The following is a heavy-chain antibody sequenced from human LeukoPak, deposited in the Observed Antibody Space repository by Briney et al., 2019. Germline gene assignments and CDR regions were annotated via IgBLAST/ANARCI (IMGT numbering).Heavy chain of an antibody. CDR2: ISGDGT. V-gene: IGHV3-23*01. J-gene: IGHJ3*01. Sequence: PGGSLRLSCAASGFTFSSNGMGWVRQAPGKGLEWVSAISGDGTYYADSVKGRFTISRDNSKDTLYLQMNSLRAEDTAVYYCAKATGYLLWGQGTMVTVSS. CDR3: AKATGYLL. CDR1: GFTFSSNG. D-gene: IGHD1-14*01.